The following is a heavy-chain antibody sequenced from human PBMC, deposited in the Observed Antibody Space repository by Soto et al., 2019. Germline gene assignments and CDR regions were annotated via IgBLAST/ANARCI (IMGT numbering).Heavy chain of an antibody. D-gene: IGHD6-6*01. CDR3: ASTEGGRRIAARRYYYYGMDV. CDR2: INHSGST. V-gene: IGHV4-34*01. Sequence: SETLSLTCAVYGGSFSGYYWSWIRQPPGKGLEWIGEINHSGSTNYNPSLKSRVTISVDTSKNQFSLKLSSVTAAGTAVYYCASTEGGRRIAARRYYYYGMDVWGQGTTVTVS. J-gene: IGHJ6*02. CDR1: GGSFSGYY.